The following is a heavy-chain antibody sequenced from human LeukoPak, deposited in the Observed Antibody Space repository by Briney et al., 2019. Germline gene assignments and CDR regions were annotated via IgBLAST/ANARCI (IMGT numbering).Heavy chain of an antibody. CDR3: ARVRYGGNSDVDY. CDR1: GFTVSSNY. CDR2: IYSGGST. D-gene: IGHD4-23*01. Sequence: GSLRLSCAASGFTVSSNYMSWVRQAPGKGLEWVSVIYSGGSTYYADSVKGRFTISRDNSKNTLYLQMNSLRAEDTAVYYCARVRYGGNSDVDYWGQGTLVTVSS. V-gene: IGHV3-66*01. J-gene: IGHJ4*02.